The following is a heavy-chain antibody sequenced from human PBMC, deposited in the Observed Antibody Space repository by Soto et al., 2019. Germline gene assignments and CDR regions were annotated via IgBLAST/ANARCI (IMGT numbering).Heavy chain of an antibody. CDR3: ARDTTVGGSSAFDI. Sequence: ASVKVSCKASGYTFASYGISWVRQAPGQGLEWMGWISAYNGNTNYAQKLQGRVTMTTDTSTSTAYMELRSLRSDDTAVYYCARDTTVGGSSAFDIWGQGTMVTVSS. J-gene: IGHJ3*02. D-gene: IGHD3-10*01. V-gene: IGHV1-18*01. CDR2: ISAYNGNT. CDR1: GYTFASYG.